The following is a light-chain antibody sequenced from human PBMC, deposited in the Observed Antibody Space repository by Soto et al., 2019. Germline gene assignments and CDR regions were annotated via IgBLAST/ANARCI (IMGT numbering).Light chain of an antibody. V-gene: IGLV2-23*02. CDR3: FSYEGHSGYV. J-gene: IGLJ1*01. Sequence: QSVLTQPASVSGSHRQSITISCTGTNSGVGSYNLVSWFQQHPGKAPKLVIYEVTKRPSGVSDRFSGSKAGNTASLTISELQAEDVADYSCFSYEGHSGYVFLTVNLVPV. CDR1: NSGVGSYNL. CDR2: EVT.